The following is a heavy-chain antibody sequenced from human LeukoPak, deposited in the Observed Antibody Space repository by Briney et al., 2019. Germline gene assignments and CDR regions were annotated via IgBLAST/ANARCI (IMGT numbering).Heavy chain of an antibody. CDR2: ISWDGGST. J-gene: IGHJ4*02. CDR1: GFNFDDYT. Sequence: GGSLRLSCEASGFNFDDYTMHWVRQAPGKGLEWVSLISWDGGSTYYADSVKGRFTISRDNSKNSLYLQMNSLRTEDTALYYCAKDGENYYENWGQGTLVTVSS. CDR3: AKDGENYYEN. V-gene: IGHV3-43*01. D-gene: IGHD3-10*01.